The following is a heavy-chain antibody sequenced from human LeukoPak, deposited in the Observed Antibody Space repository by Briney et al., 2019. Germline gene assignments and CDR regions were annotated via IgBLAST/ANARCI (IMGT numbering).Heavy chain of an antibody. CDR2: LSQSGGT. D-gene: IGHD6-19*01. J-gene: IGHJ4*02. CDR3: AGVAGGVFDI. V-gene: IGHV4-34*01. CDR1: SGSLNSYF. Sequence: SETLSLTCAVYSGSLNSYFWSWIRQVPGKGLEWIAELSQSGGTHYNPSLRSRVTISVDTSKNQFSLNLASVTAADTAIYYCAGVAGGVFDIWDQGALVTVSS.